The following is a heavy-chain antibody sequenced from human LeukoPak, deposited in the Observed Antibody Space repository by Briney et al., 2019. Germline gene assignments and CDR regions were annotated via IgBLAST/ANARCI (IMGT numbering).Heavy chain of an antibody. CDR1: GASISSYY. CDR2: IYDSGST. CDR3: ARYRETRGQTH. D-gene: IGHD3-10*01. Sequence: SETLSLTCTVSGASISSYYWSWIRQPPGKGLEWIGYIYDSGSTNYNPSLKSRVTISVDTSKNQFSLKLSSVTAADTAVYYCARYRETRGQTHWGQGTLVIVSS. J-gene: IGHJ1*01. V-gene: IGHV4-59*01.